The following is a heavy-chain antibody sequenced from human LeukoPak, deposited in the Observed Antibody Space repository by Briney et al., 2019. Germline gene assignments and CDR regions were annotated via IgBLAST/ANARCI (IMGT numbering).Heavy chain of an antibody. J-gene: IGHJ4*02. D-gene: IGHD1-26*01. CDR3: AKDGVGATSLDC. CDR1: GFTFSRYG. CDR2: IWHDGSYE. V-gene: IGHV3-33*06. Sequence: GGSLRLSCAASGFTFSRYGMHWVRQAPGKGLEWVAVIWHDGSYEYYAGSVKGRFTISRDSSKNTLYLQMNSLRAEDTAVYYCAKDGVGATSLDCWGQGTLVTVSS.